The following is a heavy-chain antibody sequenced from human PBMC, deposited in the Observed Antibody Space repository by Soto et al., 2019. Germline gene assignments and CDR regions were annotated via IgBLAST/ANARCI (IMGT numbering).Heavy chain of an antibody. CDR2: MSWNRGSI. CDR1: GFTFDDFA. D-gene: IGHD3-10*01. Sequence: PGGSLRLSCVASGFTFDDFAMHWVRQAPGKGLEWVSGMSWNRGSIVYADSVKGRFTISRDNAKNSLYLQMNGLSAEDTAIYYCTKDTFGAWDSWGQGTLVTVSS. J-gene: IGHJ4*02. V-gene: IGHV3-9*01. CDR3: TKDTFGAWDS.